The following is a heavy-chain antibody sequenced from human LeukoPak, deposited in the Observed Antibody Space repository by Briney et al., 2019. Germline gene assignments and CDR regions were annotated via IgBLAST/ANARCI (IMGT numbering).Heavy chain of an antibody. V-gene: IGHV4-59*01. J-gene: IGHJ5*02. CDR3: ARGPVHYYEDGFDP. Sequence: SENLSLTCTVSGGSISSYYWSWIRQPPGEELKWIGYIYYSGSTNYNPSLKSRVTISVDTSKNQFSLKLSSVTAADTAVYYCARGPVHYYEDGFDPWGQGTLVTVSS. CDR1: GGSISSYY. D-gene: IGHD3-22*01. CDR2: IYYSGST.